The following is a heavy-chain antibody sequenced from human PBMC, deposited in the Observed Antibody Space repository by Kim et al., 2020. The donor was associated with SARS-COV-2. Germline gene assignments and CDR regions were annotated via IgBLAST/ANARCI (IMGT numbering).Heavy chain of an antibody. D-gene: IGHD3-3*01. V-gene: IGHV4-31*02. J-gene: IGHJ4*02. CDR3: ARGLRFPVDY. Sequence: STYYNPSLKSRVTISLDTSKNRFSLKLSSVTAADTAVYYCARGLRFPVDYWGQGTLVTVSS. CDR2: ST.